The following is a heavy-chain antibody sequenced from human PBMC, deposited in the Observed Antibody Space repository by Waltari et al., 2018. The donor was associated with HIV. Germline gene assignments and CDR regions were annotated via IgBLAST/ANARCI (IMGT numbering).Heavy chain of an antibody. CDR1: GFAFSSYD. D-gene: IGHD3-10*01. J-gene: IGHJ4*02. CDR3: AKPRGGTITLYYFDR. V-gene: IGHV3-23*01. Sequence: EVQLLESGGGLVKPGGSLRVSCAASGFAFSSYDMTWLRQAPGEVLKWVSVIRGSRVKTFYDAAVKGRFTIPRDNSKNTLYLQMNHMRAEDTAVYYCAKPRGGTITLYYFDRWGQGSLVTVSS. CDR2: IRGSRVKT.